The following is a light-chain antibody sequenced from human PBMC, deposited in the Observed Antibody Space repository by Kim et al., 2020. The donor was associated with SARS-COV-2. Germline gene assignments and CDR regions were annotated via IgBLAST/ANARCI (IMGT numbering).Light chain of an antibody. Sequence: SAAGGDRVTITCRERQSSSSWLAWDQQKRGKAPQLLIYDASRLESGVPSRFSGSGSGTEFPLTISSLQPDDFATYYCQQYNSYWTFGQGTKVDIK. J-gene: IGKJ1*01. CDR3: QQYNSYWT. CDR1: QSSSSW. V-gene: IGKV1-5*01. CDR2: DAS.